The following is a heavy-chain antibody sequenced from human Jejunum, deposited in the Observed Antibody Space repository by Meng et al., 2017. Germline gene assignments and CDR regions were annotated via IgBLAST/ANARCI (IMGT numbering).Heavy chain of an antibody. CDR2: IYYTGAT. CDR3: ARTPETDYGDYVPGDN. Sequence: SETLSLTCTVSGGSFSSRTYYWGWIRQPPGKGLEWIGTIYYTGATYYNPSLRSRVTMSVDTSNKHLSLKLTSVTAADTAIYYCARTPETDYGDYVPGDNWGQGTLVTVSS. J-gene: IGHJ4*02. CDR1: GGSFSSRTYY. D-gene: IGHD4-17*01. V-gene: IGHV4-39*07.